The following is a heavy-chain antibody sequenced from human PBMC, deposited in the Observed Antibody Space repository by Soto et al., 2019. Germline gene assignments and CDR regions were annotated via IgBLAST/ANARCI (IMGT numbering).Heavy chain of an antibody. V-gene: IGHV1-69*06. Sequence: SVKVSCKASGGTFSSYAISWVRQAPGQGLEWMGGIIPIFGTANYAQKFQGRVTITADKSTSTAHMELSSLRSEDTAVYYCARDQDCSGGSCYSLPYYFDYWGQGTLVTVSS. D-gene: IGHD2-15*01. CDR3: ARDQDCSGGSCYSLPYYFDY. CDR2: IIPIFGTA. CDR1: GGTFSSYA. J-gene: IGHJ4*02.